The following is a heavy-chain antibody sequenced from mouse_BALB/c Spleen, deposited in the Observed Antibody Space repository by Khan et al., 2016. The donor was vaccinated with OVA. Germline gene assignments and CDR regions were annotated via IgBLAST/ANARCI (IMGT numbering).Heavy chain of an antibody. CDR3: TRLAYYYDSEGFAY. D-gene: IGHD1-1*01. CDR2: VSTGGTYT. CDR1: GFTFSTYG. Sequence: EVELVESGGDLVKPGGSLKLSCVASGFTFSTYGMSWVRQAPDKRLEWVATVSTGGTYTYYPDSVKGRFTISRDNAKNTLYLQMSGLRSEDTAMFFCTRLAYYYDSEGFAYWGQGTLVTVS. J-gene: IGHJ3*01. V-gene: IGHV5-6*01.